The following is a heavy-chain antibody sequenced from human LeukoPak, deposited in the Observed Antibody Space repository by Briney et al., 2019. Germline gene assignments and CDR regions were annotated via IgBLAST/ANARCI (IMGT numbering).Heavy chain of an antibody. CDR2: INIEGAT. Sequence: AGSLRFSCAGSGFTFSQNDMHWVRQTTERGLEWVSAINIEGATFYSASVKGRFSISRENAKYALYLQMNSLRAEDTAVYFCTREPPVPGSWYFDLWGRGTQVTVSS. J-gene: IGHJ2*01. V-gene: IGHV3-13*01. CDR1: GFTFSQND. D-gene: IGHD6-19*01. CDR3: TREPPVPGSWYFDL.